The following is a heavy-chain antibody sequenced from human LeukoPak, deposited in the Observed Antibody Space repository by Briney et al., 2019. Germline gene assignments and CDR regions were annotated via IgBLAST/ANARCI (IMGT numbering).Heavy chain of an antibody. CDR3: ARAVKGILRYFDC. D-gene: IGHD3-9*01. CDR2: ITTGAST. V-gene: IGHV3-23*01. J-gene: IGHJ4*02. CDR1: GFTFNNYA. Sequence: GGSLRLSCAASGFTFNNYAMSWVRQAPGKGLEWVSVITTGASTYYADSVKGRFTISRDNSKNTLYLQMNSLRAEDTAIYYCARAVKGILRYFDCLGQGTLVTVSS.